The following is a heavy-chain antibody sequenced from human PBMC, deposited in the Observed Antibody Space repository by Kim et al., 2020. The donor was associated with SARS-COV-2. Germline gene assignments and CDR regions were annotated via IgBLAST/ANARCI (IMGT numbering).Heavy chain of an antibody. V-gene: IGHV4-34*01. CDR1: GESFSGYY. CDR2: INHSGYT. Sequence: SETLSLTSAVDGESFSGYYWSWIRQAPGKGLEWIGEINHSGYTNDNPSLQSRVTLSVDTSNNQFSLRLSSVTAADTAIYYCARGHSTSGYDYWGKGALVT. D-gene: IGHD2-2*01. J-gene: IGHJ4*02. CDR3: ARGHSTSGYDY.